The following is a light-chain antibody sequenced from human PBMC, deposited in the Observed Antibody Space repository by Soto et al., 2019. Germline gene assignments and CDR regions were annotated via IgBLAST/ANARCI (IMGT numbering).Light chain of an antibody. Sequence: QSALTQPASVSGSPGQSITISCTGTSSDVGTYNYVSWYQQHPGKAPKLMIYEVTSRPSGVSNRFSGSKSGNTASLTISGLQAEDEADYYCSSYTSSSTLGVFGGGTKLTVL. CDR3: SSYTSSSTLGV. CDR1: SSDVGTYNY. J-gene: IGLJ2*01. CDR2: EVT. V-gene: IGLV2-14*01.